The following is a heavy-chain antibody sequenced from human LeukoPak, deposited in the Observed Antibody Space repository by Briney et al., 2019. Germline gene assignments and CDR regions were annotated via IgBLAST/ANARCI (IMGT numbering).Heavy chain of an antibody. CDR3: ARRDYGDNEGAFDL. Sequence: GESLKISCKGAGYSFTNDWIGWVRQMPGKGLEWMGIIYPGDSDTRYNPSFQGQVTISADKSISTAYLQWSSLKASDTAMYYCARRDYGDNEGAFDLWGQGTMVTVSS. D-gene: IGHD4-17*01. CDR1: GYSFTNDW. CDR2: IYPGDSDT. V-gene: IGHV5-51*01. J-gene: IGHJ3*01.